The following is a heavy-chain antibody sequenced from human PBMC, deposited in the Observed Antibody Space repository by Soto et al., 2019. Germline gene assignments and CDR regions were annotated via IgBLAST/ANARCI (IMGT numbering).Heavy chain of an antibody. CDR3: AVGWSDYGSGSPTDY. D-gene: IGHD3-10*01. J-gene: IGHJ4*02. Sequence: VGSLRLSCAASGFTFSSYSMNWVRQAPGKGLEWVSSISSSSSYIYYADSVKGRFTISRDNAKNSLYLQMNSLRAEDTAVYYCAVGWSDYGSGSPTDYWGQGTLVTVSS. CDR2: ISSSSSYI. CDR1: GFTFSSYS. V-gene: IGHV3-21*01.